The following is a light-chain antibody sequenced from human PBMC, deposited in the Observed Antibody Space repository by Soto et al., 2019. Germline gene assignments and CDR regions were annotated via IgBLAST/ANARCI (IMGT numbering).Light chain of an antibody. CDR1: QYIRSH. J-gene: IGKJ5*01. CDR2: GAS. V-gene: IGKV3-15*01. Sequence: LKKSPCTVSLSPEDRVTLSCTASQYIRSHLACYQQKPGQAPMLLIYGASTRATGIPARFSGSGSGTKFTLTISSLQSEDFAVYYCQQYNNWPPITFGQGTRLEIK. CDR3: QQYNNWPPIT.